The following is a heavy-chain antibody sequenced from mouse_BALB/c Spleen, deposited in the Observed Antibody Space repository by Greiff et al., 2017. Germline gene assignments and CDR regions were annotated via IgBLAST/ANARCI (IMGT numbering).Heavy chain of an antibody. D-gene: IGHD2-4*01. CDR3: TRDYDYDGSYAMDY. Sequence: EVMLVESGGGLVKPGGSLKLSCAASGFTFSSYTMSWVRQTPEKRLEWVATISSGGSYTYYPDSVKGRFTISRDNAKNTLYLQMSSLKSEDTAMYYCTRDYDYDGSYAMDYWGQGTSVTVSS. CDR2: ISSGGSYT. J-gene: IGHJ4*01. CDR1: GFTFSSYT. V-gene: IGHV5-6-4*01.